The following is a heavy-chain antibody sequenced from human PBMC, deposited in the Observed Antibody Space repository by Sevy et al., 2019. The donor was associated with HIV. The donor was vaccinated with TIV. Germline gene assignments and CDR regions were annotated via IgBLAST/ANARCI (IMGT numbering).Heavy chain of an antibody. CDR3: ARHFSPSEGYCTNGVCPRALWYFDL. D-gene: IGHD2-8*01. J-gene: IGHJ2*01. CDR1: GYSISSGYY. V-gene: IGHV4-38-2*01. Sequence: SETLSLTCAVSGYSISSGYYWGWIRQPPGKGLEWIGSIYHSGSTYYNPSLKSRVTISVDTSKNQFSLKLSFVTAADTAVYYCARHFSPSEGYCTNGVCPRALWYFDLWGRGTLVTVSS. CDR2: IYHSGST.